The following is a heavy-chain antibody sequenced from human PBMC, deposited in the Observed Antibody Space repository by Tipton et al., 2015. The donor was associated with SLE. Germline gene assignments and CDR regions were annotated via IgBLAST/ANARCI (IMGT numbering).Heavy chain of an antibody. CDR2: IDADGSDK. J-gene: IGHJ4*02. CDR3: ATKSVIGTGDY. CDR1: GFTFGSFW. Sequence: SLRLSCAVSGFTFGSFWMTWVRQAPGKGMEWVANIDADGSDKWYVDYVKGRFTISRDNAKNSLYLQMNSLRGEDTAVYYCATKSVIGTGDYWGQGTPVTVSS. D-gene: IGHD2-21*01. V-gene: IGHV3-7*01.